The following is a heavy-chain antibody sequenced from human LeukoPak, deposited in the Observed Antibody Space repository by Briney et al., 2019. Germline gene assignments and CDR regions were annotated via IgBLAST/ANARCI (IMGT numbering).Heavy chain of an antibody. Sequence: GGSLRLSCAASGFTFSSYGMHWVRQAPGKGLEWVAVIWYDGSNKYYADSVKGRFTISRDNSKNTLYLQMNSLRAEDTAVYYCARDAYYDILTGYYRRYGMDVWGQGTTVTVSS. CDR3: ARDAYYDILTGYYRRYGMDV. J-gene: IGHJ6*02. V-gene: IGHV3-33*01. CDR2: IWYDGSNK. D-gene: IGHD3-9*01. CDR1: GFTFSSYG.